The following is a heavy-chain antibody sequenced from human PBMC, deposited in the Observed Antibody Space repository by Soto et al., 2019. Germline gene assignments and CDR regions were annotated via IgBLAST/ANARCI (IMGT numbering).Heavy chain of an antibody. CDR3: ARARLSRSWWFDP. Sequence: QVQLQESGPGLVKPSETLSLTCTVSGGSISSYYWSWLRQPPGKGLEWIGYIYYSGSTNYNPSLKRRVTISVDTSKNQFSLKLSSVTAADTAVYYCARARLSRSWWFDPWGQGTLVTVSS. CDR1: GGSISSYY. CDR2: IYYSGST. V-gene: IGHV4-59*01. J-gene: IGHJ5*02. D-gene: IGHD3-10*01.